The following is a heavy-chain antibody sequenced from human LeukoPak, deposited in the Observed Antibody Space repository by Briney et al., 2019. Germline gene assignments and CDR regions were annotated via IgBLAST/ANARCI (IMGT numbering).Heavy chain of an antibody. D-gene: IGHD2-2*01. J-gene: IGHJ4*02. Sequence: ASVKVSCKASGYTFTSYGISWVRQAPGQGLEWMGWISAYNGNTNYAQKLQGRVTMTTDTSTSTAYMELRSLRSDDTAVYYCARGDCSSTSCPPVFDYWGQGTLVTVSS. V-gene: IGHV1-18*01. CDR1: GYTFTSYG. CDR2: ISAYNGNT. CDR3: ARGDCSSTSCPPVFDY.